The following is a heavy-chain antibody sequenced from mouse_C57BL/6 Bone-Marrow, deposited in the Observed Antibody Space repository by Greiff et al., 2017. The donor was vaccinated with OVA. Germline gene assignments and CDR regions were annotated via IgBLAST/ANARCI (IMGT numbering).Heavy chain of an antibody. D-gene: IGHD3-2*02. CDR2: IHPSDSDT. Sequence: QVHVKQPGAELVKPGASVKVSCKASGYTFTSYWMHWVKQRPGQGLEWIGRIHPSDSDTNYNQKFKGKATLTVDKSSSTAYMQLSSLTSEDSAVYYCETAQATGFAYWGQGTLVTVSA. J-gene: IGHJ3*01. CDR3: ETAQATGFAY. CDR1: GYTFTSYW. V-gene: IGHV1-74*01.